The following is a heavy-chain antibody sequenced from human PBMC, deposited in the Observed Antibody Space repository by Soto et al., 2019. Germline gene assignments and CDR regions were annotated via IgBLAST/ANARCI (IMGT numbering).Heavy chain of an antibody. J-gene: IGHJ6*03. D-gene: IGHD2-2*01. Sequence: PSETLSLTCTVSGGSISSSSYYWGWIRQPPGKGLEWIGSIYYSGSTYYNPSLKSRVTISVDTSKNQFSLKLSSVTAADTAVYYCASKGYCSSTSCYYYYYMDVWGKGTTVTVSS. CDR2: IYYSGST. CDR1: GGSISSSSYY. V-gene: IGHV4-39*01. CDR3: ASKGYCSSTSCYYYYYMDV.